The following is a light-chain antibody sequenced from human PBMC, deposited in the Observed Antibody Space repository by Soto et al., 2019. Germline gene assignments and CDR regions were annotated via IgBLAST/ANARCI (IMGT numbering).Light chain of an antibody. J-gene: IGLJ3*02. CDR3: SAYTSSSTLV. V-gene: IGLV2-14*03. CDR1: SSDVGGYNY. Sequence: QSALTQPASVSGSPGQSITISCTGTSSDVGGYNYVSWYQHHPGKAPKLMIYDVSNRPSGVSNRFSGSKSGNTASLTISGLQAEAEDDYYCSAYTSSSTLVFGGGTKLTVL. CDR2: DVS.